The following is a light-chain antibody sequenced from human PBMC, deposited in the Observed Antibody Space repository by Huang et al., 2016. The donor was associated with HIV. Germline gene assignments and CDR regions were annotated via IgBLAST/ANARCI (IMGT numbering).Light chain of an antibody. Sequence: ETVLTQSPGILSLSPGERATRSCRASQRVSTDYLAWYQQKPVQAPRLLIHGATVRATGIPDRFSVSGSGTDFTLTINRLEPEDFALYYCQQYGNSPLTFGGGTEVEIK. CDR1: QRVSTDY. CDR3: QQYGNSPLT. CDR2: GAT. J-gene: IGKJ4*01. V-gene: IGKV3-20*01.